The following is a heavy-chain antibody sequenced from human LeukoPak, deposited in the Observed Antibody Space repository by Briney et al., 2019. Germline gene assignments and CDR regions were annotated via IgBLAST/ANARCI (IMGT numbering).Heavy chain of an antibody. CDR1: GYTLTELS. Sequence: ASVKVSCKVSGYTLTELSMHWVRQAPGKGLEWMGGFDPEDGETIYAQKFQGRVTMTEDTSTDTAYMELSSLRSEDTAVYYCATRTEGMSWFDHWGQGTLVTVSS. V-gene: IGHV1-24*01. J-gene: IGHJ5*02. CDR3: ATRTEGMSWFDH. D-gene: IGHD3-10*01. CDR2: FDPEDGET.